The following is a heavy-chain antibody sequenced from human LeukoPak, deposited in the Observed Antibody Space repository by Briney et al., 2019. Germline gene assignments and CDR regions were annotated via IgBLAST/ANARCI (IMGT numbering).Heavy chain of an antibody. V-gene: IGHV3-30*18. CDR2: ISYDGSSK. Sequence: GGSLRLSCAASGFTFSSYGMHWVRQAPGKGVEWVAVISYDGSSKYYADSVKGRFTISRDNSKNTLYLQMNSLRAEDTAVYYCAKDNEELSLDYWGQGTLVTVSS. D-gene: IGHD3-16*02. CDR3: AKDNEELSLDY. CDR1: GFTFSSYG. J-gene: IGHJ4*02.